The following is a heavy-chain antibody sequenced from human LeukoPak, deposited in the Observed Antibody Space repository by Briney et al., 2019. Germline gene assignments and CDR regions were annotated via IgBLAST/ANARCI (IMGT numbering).Heavy chain of an antibody. CDR2: VHYSGST. D-gene: IGHD2-15*01. V-gene: IGHV4-59*01. CDR1: GGSISGYY. Sequence: SETVSLICTVSGGSISGYYYYWIRQPPGKGLEWIGYVHYSGSTNYNPSLKSRLTISIDKSKNQFSLKLSSVTAADTAVYFCARGGGFPDLWGRGTLVTVSS. J-gene: IGHJ2*01. CDR3: ARGGGFPDL.